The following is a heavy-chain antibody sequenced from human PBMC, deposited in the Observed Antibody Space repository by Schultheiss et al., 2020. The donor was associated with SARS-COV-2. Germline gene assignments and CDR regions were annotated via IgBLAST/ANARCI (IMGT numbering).Heavy chain of an antibody. J-gene: IGHJ5*02. CDR3: ARDRARGGFGVVRWFDP. V-gene: IGHV4-61*01. CDR1: GGSVSSGTYS. Sequence: SETLSLTCTVSGGSVSSGTYSWSWIRQPPGRGLEWIGYIYYSGTTNYNPSLKSRVSVSIDTSKNQFSLKLTSATAADTAVYYCARDRARGGFGVVRWFDPWGQGTLVTVSS. D-gene: IGHD3-3*01. CDR2: IYYSGTT.